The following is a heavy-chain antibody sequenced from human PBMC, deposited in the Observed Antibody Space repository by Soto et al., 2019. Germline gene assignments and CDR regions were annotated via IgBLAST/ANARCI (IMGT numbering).Heavy chain of an antibody. D-gene: IGHD6-25*01. J-gene: IGHJ5*02. CDR1: GGSISSGGYF. CDR2: IYYSGST. CDR3: ARAEGRGYNHDS. Sequence: PSETLSLTCTVSGGSISSGGYFWGWIRQHPGKGLEWIGYIYYSGSTTYNPSLRSRVTVSVDTSKNQFSLKLTSVTAADTAVYYCARAEGRGYNHDSWGQGILVTVSS. V-gene: IGHV4-31*03.